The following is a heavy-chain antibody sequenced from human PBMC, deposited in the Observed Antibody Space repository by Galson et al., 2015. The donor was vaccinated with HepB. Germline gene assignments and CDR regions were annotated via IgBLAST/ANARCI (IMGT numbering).Heavy chain of an antibody. CDR1: GFTFSNYG. CDR2: ILYDGSKE. CDR3: AKDSTGVYFVS. V-gene: IGHV3-30*18. Sequence: SLRLSCAASGFTFSNYGMHWVRQAPGKGLEWVAIILYDGSKEYYADSVKGRFTISRDNSKNTVYLVMNSLTAEDTAVYYCAKDSTGVYFVSWGQGTLVTVSS. J-gene: IGHJ4*02. D-gene: IGHD7-27*01.